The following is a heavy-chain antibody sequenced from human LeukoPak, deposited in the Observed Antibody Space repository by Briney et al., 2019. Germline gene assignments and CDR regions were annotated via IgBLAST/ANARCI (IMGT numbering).Heavy chain of an antibody. V-gene: IGHV1-24*01. CDR3: ATLRLYYYDSSGYFDY. J-gene: IGHJ4*02. Sequence: ASVKVSCKVSGYTLTELSMHWVRQAPGKGLEWMGGFDPEDGETIYAQKFQGRVTMTEDTSTDTAYMELSSLRSEDTAVYYRATLRLYYYDSSGYFDYWGQGTLVTVSS. CDR2: FDPEDGET. D-gene: IGHD3-22*01. CDR1: GYTLTELS.